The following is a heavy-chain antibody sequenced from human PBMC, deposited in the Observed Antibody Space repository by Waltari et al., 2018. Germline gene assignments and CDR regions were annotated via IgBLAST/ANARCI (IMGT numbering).Heavy chain of an antibody. J-gene: IGHJ4*02. V-gene: IGHV4-59*01. CDR1: GGSISSYY. CDR3: ARGGDRSGYYPLDY. D-gene: IGHD3-22*01. CDR2: IYYSGSP. Sequence: QVQLQESGPGLVKPSETLSLTCTVSGGSISSYYWSWIRQPPGKGLEWIGYIYYSGSPNHNPSLKCRVTISVDTSKNQFSLKLSSVTAADTAVYYCARGGDRSGYYPLDYWGQGTLVTVSS.